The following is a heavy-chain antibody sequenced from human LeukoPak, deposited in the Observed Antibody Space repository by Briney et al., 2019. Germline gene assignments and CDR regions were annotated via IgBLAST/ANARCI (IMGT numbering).Heavy chain of an antibody. CDR1: GGXINSGGYY. CDR3: ARGHSSGRILDY. CDR2: IYYSGST. J-gene: IGHJ4*02. D-gene: IGHD3-22*01. Sequence: SETLSLTCTVSGGXINSGGYYWSWIRQHPGKRLEWIGYIYYSGSTNYNPSLKSRVTISVDTSKNQFSLILSSVTAADTAVYHCARGHSSGRILDYWGQGTLVTVSS. V-gene: IGHV4-31*03.